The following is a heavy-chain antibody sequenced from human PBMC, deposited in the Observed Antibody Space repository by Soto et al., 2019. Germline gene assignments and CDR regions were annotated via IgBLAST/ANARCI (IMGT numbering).Heavy chain of an antibody. D-gene: IGHD5-18*01. V-gene: IGHV3-21*01. CDR3: ARDSGSYGSAFDI. Sequence: EVHLVESGGGLVKPGGSLRLSCAASGFTFTTYSMNWVRQAAGKGLEWVSSISSSSNYIYYADSVKGRFTISRDNAKNSLYLQMNSLRAEDTAVYYCARDSGSYGSAFDIWGQGTMVTVSS. CDR1: GFTFTTYS. CDR2: ISSSSNYI. J-gene: IGHJ3*02.